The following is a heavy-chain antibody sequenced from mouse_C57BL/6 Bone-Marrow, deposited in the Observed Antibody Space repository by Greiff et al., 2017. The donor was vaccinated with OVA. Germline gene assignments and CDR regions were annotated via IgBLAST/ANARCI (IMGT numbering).Heavy chain of an antibody. CDR2: IRNKANGYTT. J-gene: IGHJ3*01. V-gene: IGHV7-3*01. CDR1: GFTFTDYY. D-gene: IGHD2-4*01. Sequence: DVMLVESGGGLVQPGGSLSLSCAASGFTFTDYYMSWVRQPPGKALEWLGFIRNKANGYTTEYSASVKGRFTISRDNSQSILYLQMNALRAEDSATYYCARSSYYDYDGFAYWGQGTLVTVSA. CDR3: ARSSYYDYDGFAY.